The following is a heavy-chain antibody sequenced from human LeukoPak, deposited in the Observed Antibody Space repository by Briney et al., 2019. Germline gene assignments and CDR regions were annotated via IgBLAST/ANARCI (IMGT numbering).Heavy chain of an antibody. CDR1: GFTFSSYG. V-gene: IGHV3-30*19. CDR3: ARGSRVSPMIVVVIVGP. D-gene: IGHD3-22*01. J-gene: IGHJ5*02. Sequence: PGGSLRLSCAASGFTFSSYGMHWVRQAPGKGLEWVAVISYDGSNKYYADSVKGRFTISRDNSKNTLYLQMNSLRAEDTAVYYCARGSRVSPMIVVVIVGPWGQGTLVTVSS. CDR2: ISYDGSNK.